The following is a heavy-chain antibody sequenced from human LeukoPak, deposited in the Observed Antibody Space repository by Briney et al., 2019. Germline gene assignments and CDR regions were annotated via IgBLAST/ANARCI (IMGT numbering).Heavy chain of an antibody. D-gene: IGHD5-12*01. CDR3: ATTGLLVAPI. V-gene: IGHV4-61*02. CDR1: GASISSGSYY. Sequence: PSETLSLTCTVSGASISSGSYYWSWIRQPAGKGLEWIGRIYTGASTNYNPSLKSRVTISEDTAKNQFSLKLSSVTAADTAVYYCATTGLLVAPIWGQGTMVTVSS. J-gene: IGHJ3*02. CDR2: IYTGAST.